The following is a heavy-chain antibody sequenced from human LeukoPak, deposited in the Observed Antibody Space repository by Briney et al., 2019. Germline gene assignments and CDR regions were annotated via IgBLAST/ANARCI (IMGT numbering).Heavy chain of an antibody. J-gene: IGHJ4*02. Sequence: GGSLRLSCAASGFTFDDYAMHWVRQAPGKGLEWVSGISWNSGSIGYADSVKGRFTISRDNAKNSLYLQMNSLRAEDTAVYYCAKTRPLDSSSWSHGDYWGQGTLVTVSS. CDR3: AKTRPLDSSSWSHGDY. CDR1: GFTFDDYA. CDR2: ISWNSGSI. D-gene: IGHD6-13*01. V-gene: IGHV3-9*01.